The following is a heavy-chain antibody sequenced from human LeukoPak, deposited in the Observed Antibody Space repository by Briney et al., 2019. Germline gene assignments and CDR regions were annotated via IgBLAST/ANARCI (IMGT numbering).Heavy chain of an antibody. J-gene: IGHJ3*02. CDR2: IYYSGST. CDR1: GGSISSYY. D-gene: IGHD6-13*01. V-gene: IGHV4-59*08. CDR3: ARLSWPDAFDI. Sequence: PSETLSLTCTVSGGSISSYYWSWIRQPPGKGLEWIGYIYYSGSTNYNPSLKSRVTISVDTSKNQFFLKLSSVTAADTAVYYCARLSWPDAFDIWGQGTMVTVSS.